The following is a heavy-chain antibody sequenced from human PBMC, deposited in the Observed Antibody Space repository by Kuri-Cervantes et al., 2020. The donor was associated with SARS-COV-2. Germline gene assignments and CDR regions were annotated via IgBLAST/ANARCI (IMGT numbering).Heavy chain of an antibody. CDR2: INPSGGST. CDR3: ARGRVSGSTYQHSTAYYFDF. J-gene: IGHJ4*02. D-gene: IGHD5-12*01. Sequence: ASVKVSCKASGYTFTSYYMHWVRQAPGQGLEWMGIINPSGGSTSYAQKFQGRVTMTRDTSTSTVYMELSSLRSEDTAVYYCARGRVSGSTYQHSTAYYFDFWGPGTLVTVSS. V-gene: IGHV1-46*01. CDR1: GYTFTSYY.